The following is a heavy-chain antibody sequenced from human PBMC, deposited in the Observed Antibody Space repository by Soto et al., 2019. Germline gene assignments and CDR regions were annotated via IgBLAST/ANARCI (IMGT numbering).Heavy chain of an antibody. V-gene: IGHV3-64D*06. CDR3: VKGRPITGTNYYYYGMDV. CDR1: GFTFSSYA. D-gene: IGHD1-20*01. CDR2: ISSNGGST. J-gene: IGHJ6*02. Sequence: GGSLRLSCSASGFTFSSYAMHWVRQAPGKGLEYVSAISSNGGSTYYADSVKGRFTISRDNSKNTLYLQMSSLRAEDTAVYYCVKGRPITGTNYYYYGMDVWGQGTTVTVS.